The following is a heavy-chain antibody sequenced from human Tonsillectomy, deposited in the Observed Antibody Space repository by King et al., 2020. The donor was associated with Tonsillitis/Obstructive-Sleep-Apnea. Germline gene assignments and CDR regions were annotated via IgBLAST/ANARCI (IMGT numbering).Heavy chain of an antibody. J-gene: IGHJ4*02. CDR3: ARESPNAEGDY. CDR1: GYTFSSYA. D-gene: IGHD2-8*01. V-gene: IGHV1-3*01. Sequence: QLVQSGAEVKKPGASVKLSCKASGYTFSSYAMHLVRQAPGQRPEWMGWIYAAKVYTEYAQKFQGRVTMTSDTSANTAFMELGSLTSGDTAVYYCARESPNAEGDYWGQGTLVTVSS. CDR2: IYAAKVYT.